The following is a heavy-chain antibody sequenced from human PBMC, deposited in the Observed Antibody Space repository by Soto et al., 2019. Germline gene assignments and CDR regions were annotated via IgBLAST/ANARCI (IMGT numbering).Heavy chain of an antibody. V-gene: IGHV4-30-4*01. CDR1: GGSISSGDYY. J-gene: IGHJ4*02. D-gene: IGHD3-22*01. CDR2: IYYSGST. Sequence: SETLSLTCTVSGGSISSGDYYWSWIRQPPGKGLEWIGYIYYSGSTYYNPSLKSRVTISVDTSKNQFSLKLSSVTAADTAVYYCAREEDYYYASSGYLLWGQGTLVTVSS. CDR3: AREEDYYYASSGYLL.